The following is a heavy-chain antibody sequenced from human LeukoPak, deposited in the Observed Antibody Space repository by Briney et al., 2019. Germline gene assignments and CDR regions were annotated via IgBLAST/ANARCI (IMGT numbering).Heavy chain of an antibody. CDR1: GDSVSSNSAA. CDR2: TYYRSKWYN. J-gene: IGHJ4*02. D-gene: IGHD5-18*01. CDR3: ARDVDTPVDAIDY. V-gene: IGHV6-1*01. Sequence: SQTLSLTCAISGDSVSSNSAAWNWIRQSPSRGLEWLGRTYYRSKWYNDYEASVKSRITINPDTSKNQFSLQLNSVTPEDTAVYYCARDVDTPVDAIDYWCQGTLVTVSS.